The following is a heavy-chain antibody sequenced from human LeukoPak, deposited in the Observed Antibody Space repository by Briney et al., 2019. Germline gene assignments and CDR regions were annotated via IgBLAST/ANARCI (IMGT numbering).Heavy chain of an antibody. D-gene: IGHD3-10*01. V-gene: IGHV4-4*07. Sequence: PSETLSLTCTVSGCSISSYYWSWIRQPAGKGLEWIGRIYTSGSTNYNPSLKSRVTMSVDTSKNQFSLKLSSVTAADTAVYYCARAEVLWFGELTKSDAFDIWGQGTMVTVSS. CDR2: IYTSGST. CDR1: GCSISSYY. CDR3: ARAEVLWFGELTKSDAFDI. J-gene: IGHJ3*02.